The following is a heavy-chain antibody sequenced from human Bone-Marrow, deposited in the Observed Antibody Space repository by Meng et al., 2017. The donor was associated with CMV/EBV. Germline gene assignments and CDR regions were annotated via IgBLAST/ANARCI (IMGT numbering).Heavy chain of an antibody. Sequence: ASVKVSCKASGYTFTSYGISWVRQAPGQGLEWMGWISAYNGNTNYAQKLQGRVTITTDTSTSTAYMELRSLRSDDTAVYYCARDPVEYCSSTSCYIYYYYGMDVWGQGTTVTVSS. CDR1: GYTFTSYG. D-gene: IGHD2-2*02. CDR2: ISAYNGNT. J-gene: IGHJ6*02. V-gene: IGHV1-18*01. CDR3: ARDPVEYCSSTSCYIYYYYGMDV.